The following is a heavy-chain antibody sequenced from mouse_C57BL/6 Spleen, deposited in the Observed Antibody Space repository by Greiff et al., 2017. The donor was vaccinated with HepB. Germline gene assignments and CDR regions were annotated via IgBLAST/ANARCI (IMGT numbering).Heavy chain of an antibody. CDR2: ISSGSSTI. D-gene: IGHD3-3*01. Sequence: EVMLVESGGGLVKPGGSLKLSCAASGFTFSDYGMHWVRQAPEKGLEWVAYISSGSSTIYYADTVKGRFTISRDNAKNTLFLQMTSLRSEDTAMYYCARPGDAWFAYWGQGTLVTVSA. CDR1: GFTFSDYG. J-gene: IGHJ3*01. CDR3: ARPGDAWFAY. V-gene: IGHV5-17*01.